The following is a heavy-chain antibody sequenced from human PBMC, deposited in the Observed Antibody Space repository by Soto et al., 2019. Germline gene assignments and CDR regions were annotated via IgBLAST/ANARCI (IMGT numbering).Heavy chain of an antibody. CDR1: GYTFTGYY. CDR3: ARVTSNSGYDLGY. CDR2: INPNSGGT. J-gene: IGHJ4*02. Sequence: ASVKVSCKASGYTFTGYYMHWVRQTPGQGLEWMGWINPNSGGTNYAQKFQGWVTMTRDTSISTAYMELSRLRSDDTAVYYCARVTSNSGYDLGYWGQGTLVTVSS. V-gene: IGHV1-2*04. D-gene: IGHD5-12*01.